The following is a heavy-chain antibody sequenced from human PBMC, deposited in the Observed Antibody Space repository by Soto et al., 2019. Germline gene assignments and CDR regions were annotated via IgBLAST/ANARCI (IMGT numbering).Heavy chain of an antibody. J-gene: IGHJ4*02. CDR3: ARDLGGWPDY. D-gene: IGHD2-15*01. V-gene: IGHV1-3*01. Sequence: ASVKVSCKAYGYTFTSYGISWVRLAPGQRLEWMGWINAGNGNTKYSQKFQGRVTITRDTSASTAYMELSSLRSEDTAVYYCARDLGGWPDYWGQGTLVTVSS. CDR2: INAGNGNT. CDR1: GYTFTSYG.